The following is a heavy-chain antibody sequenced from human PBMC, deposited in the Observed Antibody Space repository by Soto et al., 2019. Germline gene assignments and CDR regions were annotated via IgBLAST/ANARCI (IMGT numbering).Heavy chain of an antibody. J-gene: IGHJ4*02. CDR2: IIGSGGST. Sequence: PXGSLRLSCSASGFTFSSYAMSWVREAPGKGLEWVSAIIGSGGSTYYADSVKGRFTISRDNSKNTLYLQMNSLRAEEKAVYYCAKAMYYYDSSGYYYVFDYWGQGTLVTVSS. D-gene: IGHD3-22*01. CDR3: AKAMYYYDSSGYYYVFDY. V-gene: IGHV3-23*01. CDR1: GFTFSSYA.